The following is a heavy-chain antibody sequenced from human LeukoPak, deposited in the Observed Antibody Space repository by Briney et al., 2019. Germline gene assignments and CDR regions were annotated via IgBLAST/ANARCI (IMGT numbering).Heavy chain of an antibody. CDR1: LGTLSSYA. D-gene: IGHD3-22*01. Sequence: SVKVSCKASLGTLSSYAISGVRQAPGQGLEWMGGIIPIFGTANYAQKFQGRVTITTDESTSTAYIELSSLTSETTAVYYCVRTVGTMIAPFQHWGQGTLVTVSS. CDR2: IIPIFGTA. J-gene: IGHJ1*01. CDR3: VRTVGTMIAPFQH. V-gene: IGHV1-69*05.